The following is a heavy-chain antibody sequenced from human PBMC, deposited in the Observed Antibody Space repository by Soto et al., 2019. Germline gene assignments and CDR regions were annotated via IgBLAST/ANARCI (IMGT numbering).Heavy chain of an antibody. D-gene: IGHD6-13*01. V-gene: IGHV1-69*06. Sequence: SVKVSCKASGGTFSSYAISWVRQAPGHGLEWMGGIIPIFGTANYAQKFQGRVTITADKSTSTAYMDLSSLRSEDTAVYYCARAVDPDSSSWYYDAFDIWGQGTMVTVSS. CDR3: ARAVDPDSSSWYYDAFDI. J-gene: IGHJ3*02. CDR2: IIPIFGTA. CDR1: GGTFSSYA.